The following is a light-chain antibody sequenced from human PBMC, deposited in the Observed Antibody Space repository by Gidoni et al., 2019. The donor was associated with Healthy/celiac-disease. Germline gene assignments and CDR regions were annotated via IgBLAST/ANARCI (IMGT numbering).Light chain of an antibody. J-gene: IGKJ1*01. V-gene: IGKV1-33*01. CDR3: QQYDNLPWT. Sequence: DIQMTQSPYSLSASVGDRVTITCQASQDISNYLNWYQQKTGKAPKLLIYDASNLETGVPSRFSGSGSGTDFTFTISSLQPEDIATYYRQQYDNLPWTFGQGTKVEIK. CDR2: DAS. CDR1: QDISNY.